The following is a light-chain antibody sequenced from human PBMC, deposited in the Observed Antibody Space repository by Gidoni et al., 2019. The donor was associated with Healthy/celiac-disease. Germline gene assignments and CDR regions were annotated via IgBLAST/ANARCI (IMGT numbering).Light chain of an antibody. CDR1: SLRSYY. J-gene: IGLJ2*01. V-gene: IGLV3-19*01. CDR2: GKN. CDR3: NSRDSSGISGV. Sequence: SSELTQDPAVSVALGQTVRITCQGDSLRSYYASWYQQKPGQAPIRVIYGKNIRPSGIPDRFSGSSSGNTASLTITGAQAEDEADYYCNSRDSSGISGVFGGGTKLTVL.